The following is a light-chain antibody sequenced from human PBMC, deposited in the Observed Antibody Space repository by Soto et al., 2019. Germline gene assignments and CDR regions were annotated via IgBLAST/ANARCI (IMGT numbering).Light chain of an antibody. CDR3: QQYYTSPFT. J-gene: IGKJ4*01. CDR2: KTS. Sequence: DIQMTQSPSVLSASVGDRVTITCRASQSVRSWVAWYQQKPGKAPKLLIYKTSSLETGVPSKFSGGGSGTEFTLTITSLQPDDFAAYYCQQYYTSPFTFGGGTKVEIK. CDR1: QSVRSW. V-gene: IGKV1-5*03.